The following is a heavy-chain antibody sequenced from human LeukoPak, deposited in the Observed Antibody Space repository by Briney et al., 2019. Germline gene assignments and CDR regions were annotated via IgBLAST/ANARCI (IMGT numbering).Heavy chain of an antibody. CDR1: GGTFSSYA. J-gene: IGHJ5*02. V-gene: IGHV1-8*03. Sequence: AASVKVSCKASGGTFSSYAISWVRQATGQGLEWMGWMNPNSGNTGYAQKFQGRVTITRNTSISTAYMELSSLRSEDTAVYYCARGVTYYDFWSGANWFDPWGQGTLVTVSS. CDR3: ARGVTYYDFWSGANWFDP. CDR2: MNPNSGNT. D-gene: IGHD3-3*01.